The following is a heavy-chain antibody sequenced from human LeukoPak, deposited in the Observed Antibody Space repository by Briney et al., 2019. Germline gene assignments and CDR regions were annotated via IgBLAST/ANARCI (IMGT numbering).Heavy chain of an antibody. V-gene: IGHV3-30-3*01. CDR2: ISSDGSNI. J-gene: IGHJ3*02. CDR1: GFTFSSYA. D-gene: IGHD1-26*01. CDR3: ARMGGQLLQDAFDI. Sequence: PGRSLRLSCAASGFTFSSYAMHWVRQAPGNGLGWMAVISSDGSNIYYADSVKGRFTISRDNSKNTLYLQMNNLRAEDTAVYYCARMGGQLLQDAFDIWGQGTTVTVSS.